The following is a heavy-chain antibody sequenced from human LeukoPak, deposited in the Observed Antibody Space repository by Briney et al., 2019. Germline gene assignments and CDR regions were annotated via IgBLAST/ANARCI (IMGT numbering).Heavy chain of an antibody. Sequence: GGSLTLSCAASGFTFSSYSMNWVRQAPGKGLEWVSSISSSSSYIYYADSVKGRFTISRDNAKNSLYLQMNSLRAEDTAVYYCARDRITMVRRFDYWGQGTLVTVSS. J-gene: IGHJ4*02. CDR1: GFTFSSYS. CDR3: ARDRITMVRRFDY. D-gene: IGHD3-10*01. CDR2: ISSSSSYI. V-gene: IGHV3-21*01.